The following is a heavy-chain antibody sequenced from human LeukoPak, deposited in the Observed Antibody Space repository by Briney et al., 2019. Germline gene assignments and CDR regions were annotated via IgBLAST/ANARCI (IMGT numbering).Heavy chain of an antibody. CDR1: GFPFSSYW. D-gene: IGHD1-26*01. CDR3: VRQQGGKISPFDY. J-gene: IGHJ4*02. CDR2: IWYDGSNI. Sequence: GGSLRLSCVASGFPFSSYWMTWVRQAPGKGLEWVAVIWYDGSNIYYADFVEGRFTISRDNSRDTLFLQMNSLRAEDTAIYYCVRQQGGKISPFDYWGQGTRVTVSS. V-gene: IGHV3-33*08.